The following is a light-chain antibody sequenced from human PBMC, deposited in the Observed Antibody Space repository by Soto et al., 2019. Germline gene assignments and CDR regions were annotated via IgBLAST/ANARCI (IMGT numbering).Light chain of an antibody. V-gene: IGKV3-20*01. CDR2: GAS. J-gene: IGKJ1*01. CDR3: QQYGGSPWT. Sequence: EIVLTQSAGTLSLSPGERATLSCRASQSVSNSYLAWYQQKPGQAPRLLIYGASSRATGIPDRFSGSGSGTDFALTISRLEPADFAVYHCQQYGGSPWTFGQGTKVEIK. CDR1: QSVSNSY.